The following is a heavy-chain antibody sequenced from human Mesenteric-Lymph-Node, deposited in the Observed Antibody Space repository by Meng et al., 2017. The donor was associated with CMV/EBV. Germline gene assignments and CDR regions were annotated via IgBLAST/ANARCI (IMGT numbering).Heavy chain of an antibody. CDR1: GDSISGSIHY. V-gene: IGHV4-39*01. D-gene: IGHD2-15*01. CDR2: SYYSGTT. J-gene: IGHJ4*02. Sequence: SETLSLTCTVSGDSISGSIHYWGWIRQPPGKGLEWIGISYYSGTTYYNPSLKSRVTISEDTSRNQFSLTLSSVTAADTGVYFCARQLGSGRWTDDYWGQGTLVTVSS. CDR3: ARQLGSGRWTDDY.